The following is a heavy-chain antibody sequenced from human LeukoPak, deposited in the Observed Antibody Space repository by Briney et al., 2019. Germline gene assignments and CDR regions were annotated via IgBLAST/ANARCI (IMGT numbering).Heavy chain of an antibody. J-gene: IGHJ4*02. CDR3: ASYYGSGSYAMIDY. V-gene: IGHV1-69*04. Sequence: SVKVSCKASGGTFSSYAISWVRQAPGQGLEWMGRIIPILGIANYAQKFQGRVTITADKSTSTAYMELSSLRSEDTAVYYCASYYGSGSYAMIDYWGQGALVTVSS. CDR2: IIPILGIA. CDR1: GGTFSSYA. D-gene: IGHD3-10*01.